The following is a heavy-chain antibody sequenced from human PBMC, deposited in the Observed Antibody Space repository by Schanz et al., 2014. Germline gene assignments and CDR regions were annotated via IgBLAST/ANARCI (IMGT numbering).Heavy chain of an antibody. Sequence: QVQLVQSGVEVKKPGASVKVSCKASGYSFTGYYMNWVRQAPGQGLEWMGWINPSSGGTNYAQKFQGRVTMTRDTSISTAHMELNRLRSDDTAVYYCARDSHRRVAGPGYWGQGTLVTVSS. CDR1: GYSFTGYY. CDR2: INPSSGGT. V-gene: IGHV1-2*02. J-gene: IGHJ4*02. CDR3: ARDSHRRVAGPGY.